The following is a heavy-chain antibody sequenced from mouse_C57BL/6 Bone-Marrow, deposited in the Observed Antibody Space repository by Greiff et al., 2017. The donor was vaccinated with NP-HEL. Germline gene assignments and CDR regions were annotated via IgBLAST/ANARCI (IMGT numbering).Heavy chain of an antibody. CDR1: GYTFTSYW. J-gene: IGHJ3*01. Sequence: QVQLQQPGAELVKPGASVKLSCKASGYTFTSYWMHWVKQRPGQGLEWIGMIHPTSGSTNYNEKFKSKATLTVDKASSTAYMQLSSLTSEDSAVYYCARRLLAFAYWGKGTLVTVSA. V-gene: IGHV1-64*01. D-gene: IGHD2-3*01. CDR2: IHPTSGST. CDR3: ARRLLAFAY.